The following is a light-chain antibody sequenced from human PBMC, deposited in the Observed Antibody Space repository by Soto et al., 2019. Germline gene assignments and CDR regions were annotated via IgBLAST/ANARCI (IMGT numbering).Light chain of an antibody. CDR3: QQRSHWPPYT. Sequence: EIVLTQSPATLSLSPGERATLSCRASQSVSSYLAWYQQKPGQAPRLLIYDASNRATGIPARFSGSGSGTDFTLTSSSREPEDFAVYYCQQRSHWPPYTFGQGTKLEIK. J-gene: IGKJ2*01. CDR2: DAS. CDR1: QSVSSY. V-gene: IGKV3-11*01.